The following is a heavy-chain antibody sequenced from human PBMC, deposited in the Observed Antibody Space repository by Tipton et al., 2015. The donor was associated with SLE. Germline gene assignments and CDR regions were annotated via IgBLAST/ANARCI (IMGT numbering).Heavy chain of an antibody. J-gene: IGHJ6*02. CDR3: ARDTQSSTSWLFYYYYGMDV. Sequence: LSLTCAASGFTFSSYWMSWVRQAPGKGLEWVANIKQDGSEKYYVDSVKGRFTISRDNAKNSLYLQMNSLRAEDTAVYYCARDTQSSTSWLFYYYYGMDVWGQGP. D-gene: IGHD2-2*01. CDR2: IKQDGSEK. CDR1: GFTFSSYW. V-gene: IGHV3-7*01.